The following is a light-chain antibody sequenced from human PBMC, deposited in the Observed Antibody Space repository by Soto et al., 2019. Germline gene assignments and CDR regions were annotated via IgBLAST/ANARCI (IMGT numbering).Light chain of an antibody. CDR3: QQDENYWT. V-gene: IGKV1-5*01. CDR2: DAS. J-gene: IGKJ1*01. Sequence: DIQMTQSPPTLSASVGDRVTITCRASQPISSWLAWYHQKPGKAPKLLIYDASNLESGVPSRCSGSGSGTEFTLTISSLQPEDFGIYYCQQDENYWTFGQGTKVEIK. CDR1: QPISSW.